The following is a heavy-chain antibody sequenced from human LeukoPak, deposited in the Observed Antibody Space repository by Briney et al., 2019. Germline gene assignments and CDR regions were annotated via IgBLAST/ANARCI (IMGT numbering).Heavy chain of an antibody. CDR3: ARVGQLVFDY. V-gene: IGHV1-46*03. D-gene: IGHD6-6*01. Sequence: GASVKVSCKTSGYTFTNGYLHWVRQAPGQGLEWVGIINPGDGSTKYAQKFQGRVTMTRDTSTSTVYMELSILGSEDTAVYYCARVGQLVFDYWGQGNLVTVSS. CDR2: INPGDGST. J-gene: IGHJ4*02. CDR1: GYTFTNGY.